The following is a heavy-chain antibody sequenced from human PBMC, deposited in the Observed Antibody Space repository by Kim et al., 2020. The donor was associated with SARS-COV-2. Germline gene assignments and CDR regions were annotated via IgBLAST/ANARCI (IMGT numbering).Heavy chain of an antibody. J-gene: IGHJ2*01. CDR3: ARGVDSSGYYFRGFDWYFDL. Sequence: GGSLRLSCAASGFTFSSYAMHWVRQAPGKGLEWVAVISYDGSNKYYADSVKGRFTISRDNSKNTLYLQMNSLRAEDTAVYYCARGVDSSGYYFRGFDWYFDLWGRGTLVTVSS. D-gene: IGHD3-22*01. V-gene: IGHV3-30-3*01. CDR2: ISYDGSNK. CDR1: GFTFSSYA.